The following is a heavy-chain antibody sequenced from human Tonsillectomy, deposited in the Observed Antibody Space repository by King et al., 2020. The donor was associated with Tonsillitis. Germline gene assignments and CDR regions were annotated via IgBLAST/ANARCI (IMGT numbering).Heavy chain of an antibody. Sequence: VQLVESGGGLVKPGGSLRLSCAASGFTFSDYYMTWIRQATGKGLEWVSSISTSSSYTNYADSVKGRFTISRDNAKNSLNLQMNSLRAEDTAVYYCARDRGGYELLNGMDVWGQGTTVTVSS. CDR2: ISTSSSYT. J-gene: IGHJ6*02. V-gene: IGHV3-11*06. CDR3: ARDRGGYELLNGMDV. D-gene: IGHD3-10*01. CDR1: GFTFSDYY.